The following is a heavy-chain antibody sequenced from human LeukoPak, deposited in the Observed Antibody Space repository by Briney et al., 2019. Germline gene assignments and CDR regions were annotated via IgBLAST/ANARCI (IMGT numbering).Heavy chain of an antibody. CDR2: INVGNGNA. CDR1: GYTFTGYA. CDR3: ATDIVVVPAAMRAYYYGMDV. V-gene: IGHV1-3*01. D-gene: IGHD2-2*01. J-gene: IGHJ6*02. Sequence: ASVKVSCKASGYTFTGYAMHWVRQAPGQRLEWMGWINVGNGNAKYSQKFQGRVTITRDTSASTAYMELSSLRSEDTAVYYCATDIVVVPAAMRAYYYGMDVWGQGTTVTVSS.